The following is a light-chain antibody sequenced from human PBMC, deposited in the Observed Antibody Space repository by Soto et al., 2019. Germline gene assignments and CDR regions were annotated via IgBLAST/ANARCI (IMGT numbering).Light chain of an antibody. CDR2: GAS. V-gene: IGKV3-20*01. CDR1: QSVSSRY. Sequence: VVTQSPGTLSLSPGERATLSCRASQSVSSRYLGWYQQKPGQAPRLLIYGASSRATGIPDRFSGSGSGTDFTLTISRLEPEDFAVYYCQQYGSSLITFGQGTRLVIK. CDR3: QQYGSSLIT. J-gene: IGKJ5*01.